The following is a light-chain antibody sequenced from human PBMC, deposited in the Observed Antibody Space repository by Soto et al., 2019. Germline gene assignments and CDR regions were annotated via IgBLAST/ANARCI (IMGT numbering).Light chain of an antibody. Sequence: DIQMTQSPSTLSASVGDRVTITCRASQSIYDWLAWYQQKPGKAPKLLIYKASNLESGVPSRFSGGASGTEFTLTISSLQPDDFATYYCQQYNTYWTFGQGTKVEIK. CDR3: QQYNTYWT. CDR1: QSIYDW. CDR2: KAS. J-gene: IGKJ1*01. V-gene: IGKV1-5*03.